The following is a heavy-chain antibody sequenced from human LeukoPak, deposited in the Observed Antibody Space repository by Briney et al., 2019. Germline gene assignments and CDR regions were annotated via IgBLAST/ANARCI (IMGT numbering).Heavy chain of an antibody. J-gene: IGHJ4*02. CDR3: ARVGTAMVLDY. D-gene: IGHD5-18*01. CDR2: IYSGGST. Sequence: PGGSLRLSXAASGFTVSSNYMSWVRQAPGKGQEWVSVIYSGGSTYYADSVKGRFTISRDNSKNTLYLQMNSLRAEDTAVYYCARVGTAMVLDYWGQGTLVTVSS. V-gene: IGHV3-53*01. CDR1: GFTVSSNY.